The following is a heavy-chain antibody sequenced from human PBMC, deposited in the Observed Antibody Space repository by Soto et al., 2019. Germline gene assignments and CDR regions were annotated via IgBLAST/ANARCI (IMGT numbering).Heavy chain of an antibody. CDR2: IYYSGST. CDR1: GGSISSYY. D-gene: IGHD6-13*01. J-gene: IGHJ3*02. Sequence: PSETLSLTCTVSGGSISSYYWSWIRQPPGKGLEWIGYIYYSGSTNYNPSLKSRVTISVDTSKNQFSLKLSSVTAADTAVYYCARRGRHSSSWYGDAFDIWGQGTMVT. CDR3: ARRGRHSSSWYGDAFDI. V-gene: IGHV4-59*08.